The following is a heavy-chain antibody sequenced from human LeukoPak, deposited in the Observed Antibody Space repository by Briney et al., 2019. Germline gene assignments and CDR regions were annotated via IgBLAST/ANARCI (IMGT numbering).Heavy chain of an antibody. D-gene: IGHD6-13*01. CDR1: GYTFTGYY. V-gene: IGHV1-2*02. CDR3: ARGRAAAANWFDP. J-gene: IGHJ5*02. Sequence: ASVKVSCKASGYTFTGYYIHWVRQAPGQGLEWMGWINPDSGGTNYAQKFQGRVTMTWDTSISTAYMELSRLRSDDTAIYYCARGRAAAANWFDPWGQGTLVTVSS. CDR2: INPDSGGT.